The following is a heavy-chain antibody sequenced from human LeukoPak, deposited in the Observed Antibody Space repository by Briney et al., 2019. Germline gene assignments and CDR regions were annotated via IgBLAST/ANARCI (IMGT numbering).Heavy chain of an antibody. D-gene: IGHD6-19*01. CDR1: GFTFSSYA. CDR2: ISGSGGST. CDR3: AKDLRYSSGWYAFDY. Sequence: GGSLRLSCAASGFTFSSYAMSWVRQAPGKGLEWVSAISGSGGSTCYADSVKGRFTISRDNSKNTLYLQMNSLRAEDTAVYYCAKDLRYSSGWYAFDYWGQGTLVTVSS. V-gene: IGHV3-23*01. J-gene: IGHJ4*02.